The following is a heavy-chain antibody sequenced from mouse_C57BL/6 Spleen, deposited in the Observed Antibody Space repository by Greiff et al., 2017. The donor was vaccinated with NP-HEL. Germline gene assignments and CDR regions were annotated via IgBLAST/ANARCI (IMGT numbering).Heavy chain of an antibody. D-gene: IGHD1-1*01. CDR2: IRSKSNNYAT. CDR1: GFSFNTYA. Sequence: EVMLVESGGGLVQPKGSLKLSCAASGFSFNTYAMNWVRQAPGKGLEWVARIRSKSNNYATYYADSVKDRFTISRDDSESMLYLQMNNLKTEDTAMYYCVRHEDYYGSSYGAMDYWGQGTSVTVSS. CDR3: VRHEDYYGSSYGAMDY. J-gene: IGHJ4*01. V-gene: IGHV10-1*01.